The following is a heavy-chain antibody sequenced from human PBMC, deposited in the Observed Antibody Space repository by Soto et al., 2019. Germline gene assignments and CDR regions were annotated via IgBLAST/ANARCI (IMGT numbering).Heavy chain of an antibody. Sequence: QVQLQESGPGLVKPSETLSLTCTVTGGSISPYYWSWIRQPPGRGLEWIGHIHYSGKTNYNPSLKGRVTISVDTSTNQFSLKLSSVSAADTAVYYCANAQSFEFHNWFDPWGQGTLVTVSS. V-gene: IGHV4-59*01. CDR1: GGSISPYY. CDR3: ANAQSFEFHNWFDP. D-gene: IGHD3-10*01. CDR2: IHYSGKT. J-gene: IGHJ5*02.